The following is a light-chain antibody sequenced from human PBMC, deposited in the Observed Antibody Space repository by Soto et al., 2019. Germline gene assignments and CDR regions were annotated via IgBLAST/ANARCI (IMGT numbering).Light chain of an antibody. CDR2: DVS. CDR1: SSDVGGYNY. J-gene: IGLJ2*01. Sequence: QSALTQPASVCGSPGQSITISCTGTSSDVGGYNYVSWYQQHPGKAPKLMIYDVSNRPSGVSNRFSGSKSGNTASLTISGLQAEDEADYYCSSYTSTSTVFGGGTELTVL. CDR3: SSYTSTSTV. V-gene: IGLV2-14*01.